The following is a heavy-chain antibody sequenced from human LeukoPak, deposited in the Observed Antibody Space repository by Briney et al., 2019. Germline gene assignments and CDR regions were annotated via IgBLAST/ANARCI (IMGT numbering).Heavy chain of an antibody. J-gene: IGHJ4*02. D-gene: IGHD2-21*02. Sequence: ASVRVSCKASGYTFTGYYMHWVRQAPGQGLELMGWINSNNGGTYYAQKLQGRVTMTWDTSISTAYMELTGLRSDDTAVYYCARAAYCGGDCYYYFDYWGQGTLITVSS. V-gene: IGHV1-2*02. CDR3: ARAAYCGGDCYYYFDY. CDR2: INSNNGGT. CDR1: GYTFTGYY.